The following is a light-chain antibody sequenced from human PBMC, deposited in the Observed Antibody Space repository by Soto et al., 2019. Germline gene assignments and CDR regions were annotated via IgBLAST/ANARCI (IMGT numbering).Light chain of an antibody. CDR3: YSYTSSNTSV. J-gene: IGLJ1*01. CDR1: SSDVGGYNY. Sequence: QSVLTQPASVSGSPGQSITISCTGTSSDVGGYNYVSWYQHHPGKVPQLMIYDVSNRPSGVSNRFSGSKSGNTASLTISGLQAEDEADYYCYSYTSSNTSVFGTGPKVPVL. V-gene: IGLV2-14*03. CDR2: DVS.